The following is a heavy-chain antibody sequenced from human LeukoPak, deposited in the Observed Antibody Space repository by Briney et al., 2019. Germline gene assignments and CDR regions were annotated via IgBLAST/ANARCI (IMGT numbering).Heavy chain of an antibody. J-gene: IGHJ3*02. Sequence: GGSLGLSCEASGLTFSTFAMLWVRQPRGKGLEWVSSIFPSGGEIHYADSVRGRFTISRDNSKSTLSLQMNSLRAEDTAVYYCANSGQWLGFDAFDIWGQGTMVTVSS. CDR3: ANSGQWLGFDAFDI. V-gene: IGHV3-23*01. CDR2: IFPSGGEI. D-gene: IGHD5-12*01. CDR1: GLTFSTFA.